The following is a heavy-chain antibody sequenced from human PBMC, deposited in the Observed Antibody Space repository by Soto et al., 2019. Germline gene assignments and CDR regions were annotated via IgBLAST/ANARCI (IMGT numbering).Heavy chain of an antibody. CDR1: GFSFSKYK. V-gene: IGHV5-51*01. J-gene: IGHJ6*02. D-gene: IGHD4-17*01. CDR2: INPGDSDT. Sequence: GESLKISCEGSGFSFSKYKIGWVRQMPGKGLEWMGIINPGDSDTGYSPSFQGQVTISADKSISTAYLQWSTLKASDTATYYCATSYGVSYYYYYGMDVWGQGTTVTVSS. CDR3: ATSYGVSYYYYYGMDV.